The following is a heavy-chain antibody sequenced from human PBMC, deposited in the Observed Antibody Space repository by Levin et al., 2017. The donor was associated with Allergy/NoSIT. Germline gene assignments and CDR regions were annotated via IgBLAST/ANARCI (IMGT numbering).Heavy chain of an antibody. CDR1: GFTFSNAW. J-gene: IGHJ4*02. CDR3: TTDVGSTVTLYYFDY. D-gene: IGHD4-17*01. V-gene: IGHV3-15*01. Sequence: LSLTCAASGFTFSNAWMSWVRQAPGKGLEWVGRIKSKTDGGTTDYAAPVKGRFTISRDDSKNTLYLQMNSLKTEDTAVYYCTTDVGSTVTLYYFDYWGQGTLVTVSS. CDR2: IKSKTDGGTT.